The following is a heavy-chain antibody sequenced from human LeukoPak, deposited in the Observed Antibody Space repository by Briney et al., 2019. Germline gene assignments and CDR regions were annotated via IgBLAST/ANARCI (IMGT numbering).Heavy chain of an antibody. CDR3: ARRYCSSTSCYLGAFDI. J-gene: IGHJ3*02. V-gene: IGHV1-69*06. CDR1: GYTFTSYG. Sequence: GASVKVSCKASGYTFTSYGISWVRQAPGQGLEWMGGIIPIFGTANYAQKFQGRVTITADKSTSTAYMELSSLRSEDTAVYYCARRYCSSTSCYLGAFDIWGQGTMVTVSS. D-gene: IGHD2-2*01. CDR2: IIPIFGTA.